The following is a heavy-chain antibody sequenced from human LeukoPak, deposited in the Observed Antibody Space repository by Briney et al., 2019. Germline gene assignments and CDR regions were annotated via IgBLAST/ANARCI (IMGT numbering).Heavy chain of an antibody. CDR1: GITLSNYG. J-gene: IGHJ4*02. D-gene: IGHD6-19*01. V-gene: IGHV3-23*01. CDR3: ARDPTGYGCGWFMGVLF. Sequence: GGSLRLSCAVSGITLSNYGMSWVRQAPGKGLEWVAGISDSGGSTNYADSVKGRFTISRDNAKNSLYLQMNSLRAEDTAVYYCARDPTGYGCGWFMGVLFWGQGTLVTVSS. CDR2: ISDSGGST.